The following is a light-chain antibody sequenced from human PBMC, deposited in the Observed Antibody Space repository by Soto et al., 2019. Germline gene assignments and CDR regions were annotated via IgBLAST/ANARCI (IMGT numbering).Light chain of an antibody. CDR3: QQYGDMWT. J-gene: IGKJ1*01. V-gene: IGKV3-20*01. Sequence: EIVLTQSPGTLSLSPGERATLNCRASQSVRSSYLAWYQQQPGQAPRLLIHGASRRATGIPDRFSVSGSGTDFTLTINRLEPEDFAVYFCQQYGDMWTFGQGTKVDIK. CDR1: QSVRSSY. CDR2: GAS.